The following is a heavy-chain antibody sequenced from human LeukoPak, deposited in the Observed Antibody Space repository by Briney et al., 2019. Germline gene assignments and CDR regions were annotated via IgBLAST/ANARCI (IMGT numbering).Heavy chain of an antibody. D-gene: IGHD3-3*02. CDR1: GFTFDDYG. V-gene: IGHV3-48*04. J-gene: IGHJ4*02. CDR3: ARDSGRVLGVFDY. CDR2: ISSSGSTI. Sequence: TGGSLRLSCAASGFTFDDYGMSWVRQAPGKGLEWVSYISSSGSTIYYADSVKGRFTISRDNAKNSLYLQMNSLRAEDTAVYYCARDSGRVLGVFDYWGQGTLVTVSS.